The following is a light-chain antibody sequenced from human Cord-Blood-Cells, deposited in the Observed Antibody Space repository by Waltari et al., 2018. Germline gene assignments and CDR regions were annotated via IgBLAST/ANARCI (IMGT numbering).Light chain of an antibody. CDR2: EGS. Sequence: QSALTQPASVSGSPGQSINISCTGTSSDVGSYTLVSWYQQPPGKAPKRMIYEGSKRPSGVSNRFSGSKSGNTASLTISGLQAEDEADYYCCSYAGSSTYVFGTGTKVTVL. CDR1: SSDVGSYTL. J-gene: IGLJ1*01. CDR3: CSYAGSSTYV. V-gene: IGLV2-23*01.